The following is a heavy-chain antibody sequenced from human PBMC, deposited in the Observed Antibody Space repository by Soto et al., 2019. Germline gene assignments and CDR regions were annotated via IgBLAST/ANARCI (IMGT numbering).Heavy chain of an antibody. J-gene: IGHJ4*02. Sequence: QVQLVQSGAEVKKPGSSVKVSCKASGGTFSSYTISWVRQAPGQGLEWMGRIIPILGIANYAQKFQGRVTITADKSTSTAYMELSSLRSEDTAVYSCARVAAVAGIDYWGQGTLVTVSS. CDR2: IIPILGIA. CDR3: ARVAAVAGIDY. V-gene: IGHV1-69*02. D-gene: IGHD6-19*01. CDR1: GGTFSSYT.